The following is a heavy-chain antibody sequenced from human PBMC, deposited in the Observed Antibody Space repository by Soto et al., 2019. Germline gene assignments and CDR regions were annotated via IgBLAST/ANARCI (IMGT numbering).Heavy chain of an antibody. CDR2: INADNGNT. Sequence: ASVKVSCKASGYTFSNYGIHWVRQAPGQRLEWMGLINADNGNTKYSQNFQGRVTMTTDTSTSTAYMELRSLRSDDTAVYYCARDLGYYDSSGPLALFDYWGQGTLVTVSS. CDR1: GYTFSNYG. J-gene: IGHJ4*02. D-gene: IGHD3-22*01. V-gene: IGHV1-3*01. CDR3: ARDLGYYDSSGPLALFDY.